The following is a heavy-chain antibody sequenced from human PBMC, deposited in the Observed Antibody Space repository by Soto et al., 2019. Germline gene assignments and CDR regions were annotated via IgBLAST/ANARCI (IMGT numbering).Heavy chain of an antibody. CDR1: GGSVSSGSYY. D-gene: IGHD5-18*01. CDR3: ARSGYSYGYFDY. V-gene: IGHV4-61*01. Sequence: SETLSLTCTVSGGSVSSGSYYWSWIRQPPGKGLECVGYIYYSGSTNYNPSLKSRVTISVDTSKNQFSLKLSSVTAADTAVYYCARSGYSYGYFDYWGQGTLVTVS. J-gene: IGHJ4*02. CDR2: IYYSGST.